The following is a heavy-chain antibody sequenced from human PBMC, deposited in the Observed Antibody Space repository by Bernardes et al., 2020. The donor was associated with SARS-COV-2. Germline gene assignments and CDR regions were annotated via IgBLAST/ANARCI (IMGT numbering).Heavy chain of an antibody. J-gene: IGHJ3*02. V-gene: IGHV3-33*01. CDR2: IWYDGRNK. CDR3: AREGTVDAFDI. CDR1: GFTFSSYG. Sequence: YLRLSCAASGFTFSSYGIHWVRQAPGKGLAWVAVIWYDGRNKYYADSVKGRFIISRDNSKNTLYLHMNSLRAEDTAVYYCAREGTVDAFDIWGQGTMVIVSS. D-gene: IGHD4-17*01.